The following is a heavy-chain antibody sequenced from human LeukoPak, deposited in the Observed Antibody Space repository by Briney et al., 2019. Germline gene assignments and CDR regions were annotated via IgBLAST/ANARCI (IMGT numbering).Heavy chain of an antibody. CDR3: ARAPYISVAGSLFDY. D-gene: IGHD6-19*01. CDR2: IYYDGSA. Sequence: PSVTLSLTCTVSGGSISSGDNYWGWIRQPPGKGLEWIGYIYYDGSALYNPSFKSRVTISRDTSTNQFSLRLNSVTDADTAVYYCARAPYISVAGSLFDYWGQGTLATVSS. J-gene: IGHJ4*02. V-gene: IGHV4-30-4*01. CDR1: GGSISSGDNY.